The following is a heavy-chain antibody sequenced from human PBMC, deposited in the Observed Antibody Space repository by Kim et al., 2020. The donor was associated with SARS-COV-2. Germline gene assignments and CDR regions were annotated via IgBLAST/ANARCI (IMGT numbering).Heavy chain of an antibody. CDR1: GYTFTSYY. V-gene: IGHV1-46*01. CDR3: ARMGCGGDCYYYYGMDV. Sequence: ASVKVSCKASGYTFTSYYMHWVRQAPGQGLEWMGIINPSGGSTSYAQKFQGRVTMTRDTSTSTVYMELSSLRSEDTAVYYCARMGCGGDCYYYYGMDVWGQGTTVTVSS. D-gene: IGHD2-21*02. CDR2: INPSGGST. J-gene: IGHJ6*02.